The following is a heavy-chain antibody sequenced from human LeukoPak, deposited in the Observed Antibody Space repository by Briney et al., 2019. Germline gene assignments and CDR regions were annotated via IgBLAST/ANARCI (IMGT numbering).Heavy chain of an antibody. V-gene: IGHV4-59*01. Sequence: AGTLSLTCTVSGGSFSSYYWSWIRQPPGKGLEWIGDIYYSGGTNYNPSLKSRVTISVDTSKNQFSLKLSSVTAADTAVYYCARDRGSGWYPDYAFDVWGQGTVVTVSS. CDR2: IYYSGGT. J-gene: IGHJ3*01. CDR3: ARDRGSGWYPDYAFDV. D-gene: IGHD6-19*01. CDR1: GGSFSSYY.